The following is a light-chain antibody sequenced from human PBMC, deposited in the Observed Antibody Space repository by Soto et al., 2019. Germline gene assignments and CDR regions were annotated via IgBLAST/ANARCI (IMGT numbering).Light chain of an antibody. V-gene: IGKV3-20*01. CDR3: QQYDRSPWT. CDR2: GAS. CDR1: QSVSSSF. Sequence: EIVLTQSPGTLSLSPRERATLSCRASQSVSSSFLAWYQQKPGQAPRLLIYGASSRATGIPDRFSGSGSGTDFNLTISRLEPEDFAVYYCQQYDRSPWTFGQGTKVEIK. J-gene: IGKJ1*01.